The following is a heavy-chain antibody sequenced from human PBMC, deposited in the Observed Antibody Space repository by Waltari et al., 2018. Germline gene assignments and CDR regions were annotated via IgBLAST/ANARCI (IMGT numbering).Heavy chain of an antibody. CDR3: AKDLYGSVYGMDV. J-gene: IGHJ6*02. CDR1: GFTFSSYG. Sequence: QVQLVESGGGVVQPGGSLRLSCAASGFTFSSYGMHWVRQAPGKGLEWVAFIRYDGSNKYYADSVKGRFTISRDNSKNTLYLQMNSLRAEDTAVYYCAKDLYGSVYGMDVWGQGTTVTVSS. V-gene: IGHV3-30*02. D-gene: IGHD3-10*01. CDR2: IRYDGSNK.